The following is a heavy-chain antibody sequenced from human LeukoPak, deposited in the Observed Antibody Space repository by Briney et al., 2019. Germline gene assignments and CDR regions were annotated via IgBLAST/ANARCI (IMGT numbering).Heavy chain of an antibody. D-gene: IGHD2-21*02. CDR2: IRGSGFST. CDR1: GFPYSRYP. Sequence: GGSLTLLCAASGFPYSRYPMKWLRQATGKGLEWVSQIRGSGFSTYYVDSVERRFTGYSDNSKITLSLQMNSLRADDTAVYDCAKGGVTAPYNWLDPWGQGTLVTVSS. V-gene: IGHV3-23*01. CDR3: AKGGVTAPYNWLDP. J-gene: IGHJ5*02.